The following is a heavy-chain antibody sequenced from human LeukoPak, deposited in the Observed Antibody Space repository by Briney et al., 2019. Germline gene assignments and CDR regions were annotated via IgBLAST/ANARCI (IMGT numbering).Heavy chain of an antibody. Sequence: GGSLRLSCAASVFTFSNYAMSWVRQAPGKGLEWVSAISGSGGSTYYADSVKGRFTISRDNSKNTLYLQMNSLRAEDTAVYYCGKVRVGIAVADLWGQGTLVTVSS. J-gene: IGHJ5*02. CDR2: ISGSGGST. CDR3: GKVRVGIAVADL. CDR1: VFTFSNYA. D-gene: IGHD6-19*01. V-gene: IGHV3-23*01.